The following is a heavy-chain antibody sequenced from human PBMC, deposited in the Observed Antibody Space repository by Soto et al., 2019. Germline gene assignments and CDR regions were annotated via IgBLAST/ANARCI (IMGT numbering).Heavy chain of an antibody. CDR1: GYTFTSYG. CDR3: ARGPTMIVVLNT. V-gene: IGHV1-69*13. Sequence: XVKVSCKASGYTFTSYGISWVRQAPGQGLEWMGGIIPIFGTANYAQKFQGRVTITADESTSTAYMELSRLRSEDTAVYYCARGPTMIVVLNTWGQGTMVTVSS. J-gene: IGHJ3*01. D-gene: IGHD3-22*01. CDR2: IIPIFGTA.